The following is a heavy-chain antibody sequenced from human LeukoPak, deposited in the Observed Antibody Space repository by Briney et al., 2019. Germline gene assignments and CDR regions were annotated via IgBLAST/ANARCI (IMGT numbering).Heavy chain of an antibody. CDR1: GFSLSTSGVG. CDR3: AHSLPGGERYSGTTYYFDY. Sequence: SGPTLVTPTQTLTLTCTFSGFSLSTSGVGVGWIRQPPGKALEWLALTYWTDDKRYSPSLKSRLTITKDTSKNQVVLTMTNMDPVDTGTYYCAHSLPGGERYSGTTYYFDYWGQGTLVTVSS. D-gene: IGHD5-12*01. V-gene: IGHV2-5*01. J-gene: IGHJ4*02. CDR2: TYWTDDK.